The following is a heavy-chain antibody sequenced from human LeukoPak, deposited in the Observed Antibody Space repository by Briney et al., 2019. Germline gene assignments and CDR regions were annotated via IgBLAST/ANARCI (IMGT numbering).Heavy chain of an antibody. J-gene: IGHJ4*02. CDR3: AREFSIAARRGY. D-gene: IGHD6-6*01. CDR1: GFTFSNYR. V-gene: IGHV3-74*01. Sequence: QPGGSLRLSCAASGFTFSNYRMHWVRQAPGKGLVWVSRINSDGSSTNYADSVKGRFTISRDNSKNTLYLQMNSLRAEDTAVYYCAREFSIAARRGYWGQGTLVTVSS. CDR2: INSDGSST.